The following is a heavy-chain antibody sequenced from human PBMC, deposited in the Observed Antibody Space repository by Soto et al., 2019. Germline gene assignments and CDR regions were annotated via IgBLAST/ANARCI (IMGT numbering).Heavy chain of an antibody. Sequence: SETLSLTCTVSGGSISSYYWSWIRQPPGKGLEWIGYIYYSGSTNYNPSLKSRVTISVDTSKNQFSLKLSSVTAADTAVYYCAIIPPITDAFYIGGQGKMLT. D-gene: IGHD3-16*01. CDR1: GGSISSYY. CDR2: IYYSGST. V-gene: IGHV4-59*01. J-gene: IGHJ3*02. CDR3: AIIPPITDAFYI.